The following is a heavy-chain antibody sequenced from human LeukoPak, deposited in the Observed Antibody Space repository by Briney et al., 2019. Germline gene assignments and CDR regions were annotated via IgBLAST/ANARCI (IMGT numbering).Heavy chain of an antibody. CDR2: VTWDGYTT. CDR3: VKDNSATTGYFDY. V-gene: IGHV3-43D*03. D-gene: IGHD4-17*01. CDR1: GFNFDDYA. Sequence: GGSLRLSCAASGFNFDDYAMHWIRQVPGKGLEWLCLVTWDGYTTFYTDSVEGRFTISRDNSKNSVSLQMDSLRAEDTALYYCVKDNSATTGYFDYWGQGALVTVSS. J-gene: IGHJ4*02.